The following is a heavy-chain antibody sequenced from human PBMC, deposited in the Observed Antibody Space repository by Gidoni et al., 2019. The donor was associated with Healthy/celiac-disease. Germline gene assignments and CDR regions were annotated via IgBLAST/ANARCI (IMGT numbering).Heavy chain of an antibody. V-gene: IGHV3-30*02. CDR1: GFTFSSYG. D-gene: IGHD4-17*01. J-gene: IGHJ3*01. CDR3: AKGGPYGGLRG. Sequence: VQLVESGGGVVQPGGSRRLSWAASGFTFSSYGMHWVRQAPGKGLEWVAFIRYDGSNKYYADSVQGRFTISRDNSKNTLYLQMNSLRAEDTAVYYCAKGGPYGGLRGWGQGTMVTVSS. CDR2: IRYDGSNK.